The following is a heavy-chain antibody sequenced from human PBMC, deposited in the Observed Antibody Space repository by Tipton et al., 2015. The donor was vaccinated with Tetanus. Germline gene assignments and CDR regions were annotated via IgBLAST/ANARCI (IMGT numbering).Heavy chain of an antibody. CDR1: GGSVRSGDYQ. CDR3: ARANYDFPKKGPFDS. CDR2: ISNSGRT. Sequence: TLSLTCSVSGGSVRSGDYQWNWIRQPPGKGLEWLAYISNSGRTNSNYSLKSRITISQDKSKNQFSLRLTSVTAADTAVYYCARANYDFPKKGPFDSWGQGTLVIVS. D-gene: IGHD3-3*01. V-gene: IGHV4-61*08. J-gene: IGHJ4*02.